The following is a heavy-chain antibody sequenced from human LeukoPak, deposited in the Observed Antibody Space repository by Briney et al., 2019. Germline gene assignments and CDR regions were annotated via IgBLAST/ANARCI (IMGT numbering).Heavy chain of an antibody. J-gene: IGHJ5*02. D-gene: IGHD6-13*01. V-gene: IGHV1-2*02. CDR3: ARQPLSWYGSRQAWFDP. CDR1: GYTFTGYY. Sequence: GASVKVSCKASGYTFTGYYVHWVRQAPGQGLEWMGWINPNSGGTNYAQKFQGRVTMTRDTSISTAYMELSRLRSDDTAVYYCARQPLSWYGSRQAWFDPWGQGTLVTVSS. CDR2: INPNSGGT.